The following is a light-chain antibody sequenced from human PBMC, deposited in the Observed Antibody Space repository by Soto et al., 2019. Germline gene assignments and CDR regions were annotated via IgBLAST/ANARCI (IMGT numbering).Light chain of an antibody. Sequence: QSALAQPASVSGSPGQSITISCTGTSSDVGAYNSVSWYQQHPHRAPQVIIYKGTQRPSGVSNRFSGTTSSNAASLPISALQADDHADYFFCSSAPETTYVFGTGTKVTVL. V-gene: IGLV2-23*01. CDR2: KGT. CDR1: SSDVGAYNS. J-gene: IGLJ1*01. CDR3: CSSAPETTYV.